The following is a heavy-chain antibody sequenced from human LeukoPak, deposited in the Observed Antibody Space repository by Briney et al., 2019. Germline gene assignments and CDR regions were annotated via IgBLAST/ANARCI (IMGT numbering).Heavy chain of an antibody. CDR1: GGSISSYY. J-gene: IGHJ4*02. Sequence: PSETLSLTCTVAGGSISSYYWSWIRQPPGKGLEWVGYIYYSGSTNYNPSLKRQVTISEDTPQNQFSRKLSSVAAADTAVYYCARGGSPRADYWGQGTLVTVSS. V-gene: IGHV4-59*01. D-gene: IGHD5-12*01. CDR2: IYYSGST. CDR3: ARGGSPRADY.